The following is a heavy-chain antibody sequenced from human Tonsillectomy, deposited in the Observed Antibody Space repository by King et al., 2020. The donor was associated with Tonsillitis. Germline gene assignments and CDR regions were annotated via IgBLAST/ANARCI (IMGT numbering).Heavy chain of an antibody. CDR1: GYTFTSYD. D-gene: IGHD2-15*01. J-gene: IGHJ6*02. CDR3: AEARGAVGAAVYYYFGMDV. CDR2: MNPNSGNT. Sequence: VQLVESGAEVKKPGASVKVSCKASGYTFTSYDINWVRQATGQGLEWMGWMNPNSGNTGYAQKFQGRVTMTRNTSISTAYMELSSLRSEEPAVYYCAEARGAVGAAVYYYFGMDVWGQGTTVTVSS. V-gene: IGHV1-8*01.